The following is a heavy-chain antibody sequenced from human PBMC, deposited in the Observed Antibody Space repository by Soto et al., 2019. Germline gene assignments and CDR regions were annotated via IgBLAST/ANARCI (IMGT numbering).Heavy chain of an antibody. V-gene: IGHV1-69*12. CDR1: GVTFSSYA. J-gene: IGHJ6*02. CDR2: IIPIFGTA. D-gene: IGHD1-26*01. Sequence: QVQLVQSGAEVKKPGSSVKVSCKASGVTFSSYAISWVRQAPGQGLEWMGGIIPIFGTANYAQKFQGRVTITADESTSTAYMELSSLRYEDTAVYYCASPPVAATYYYGMDVWGQGTTVTVAS. CDR3: ASPPVAATYYYGMDV.